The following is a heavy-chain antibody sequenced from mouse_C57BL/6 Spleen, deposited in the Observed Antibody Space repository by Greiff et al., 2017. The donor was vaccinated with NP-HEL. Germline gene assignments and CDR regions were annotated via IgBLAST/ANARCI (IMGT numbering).Heavy chain of an antibody. CDR2: IYPRSGNT. D-gene: IGHD2-3*01. Sequence: VQVVESGAELARPGASVKLSCKASGYTFTSYGISWVKQRTGQGLEWIGEIYPRSGNTYYNEKFKGKATLTADKSSSTAYMELRSLTSEDSAVYFCARGDDGYLGYWGQGTTLTVSS. V-gene: IGHV1-81*01. CDR3: ARGDDGYLGY. J-gene: IGHJ2*01. CDR1: GYTFTSYG.